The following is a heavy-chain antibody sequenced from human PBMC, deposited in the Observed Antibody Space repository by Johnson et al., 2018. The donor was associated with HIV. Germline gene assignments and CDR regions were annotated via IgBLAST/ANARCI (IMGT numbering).Heavy chain of an antibody. CDR2: IYSGGST. D-gene: IGHD2-21*01. CDR1: GFAVSSNY. CDR3: ARARARVTFDI. J-gene: IGHJ3*02. V-gene: IGHV3-66*01. Sequence: VQLVESGGGLVQPGGSLRLSCAASGFAVSSNYMSWVRQAPGKGLEWVSVIYSGGSTYYADSVKGRFTISRDNSKNTLYLQMNSLRAEDTAVYYCARARARVTFDIWGQGTMVTVSS.